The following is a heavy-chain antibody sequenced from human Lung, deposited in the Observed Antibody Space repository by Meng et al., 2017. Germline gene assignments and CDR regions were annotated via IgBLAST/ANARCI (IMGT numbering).Heavy chain of an antibody. CDR2: INPKSGDT. J-gene: IGHJ5*02. D-gene: IGHD3-10*01. CDR1: GYNFPDYY. Sequence: QVQLVQSGAEVKKPGASVKVSCKPSGYNFPDYYIHWVRRAPGQGLEWMGRINPKSGDTHYAQKFQARVTMTGDTSISTAYMELSGLRSDDTAMYYCARDNYGSGSYYPNWFDPWGQGTLVTVSS. V-gene: IGHV1-2*06. CDR3: ARDNYGSGSYYPNWFDP.